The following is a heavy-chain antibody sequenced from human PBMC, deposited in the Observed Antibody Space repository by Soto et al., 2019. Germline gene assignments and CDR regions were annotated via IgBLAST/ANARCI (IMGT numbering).Heavy chain of an antibody. J-gene: IGHJ3*02. CDR1: GGTFSSYA. CDR3: ARDDGRIAVAGAYHDAFDI. CDR2: IIPIFGTA. V-gene: IGHV1-69*01. D-gene: IGHD6-19*01. Sequence: QVQLVQSGAEVKKPGSSVKVSCKASGGTFSSYAISWVRQAPGHGLEWMGGIIPIFGTANYAQKFQGRVTITADESTSTAYMELSSLRSEDTAVYYCARDDGRIAVAGAYHDAFDIWGQGTMVTVSS.